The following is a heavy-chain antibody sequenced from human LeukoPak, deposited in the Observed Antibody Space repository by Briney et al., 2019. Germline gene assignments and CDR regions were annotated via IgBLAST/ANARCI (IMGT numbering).Heavy chain of an antibody. CDR1: GFTVSSNY. D-gene: IGHD3-22*01. CDR2: IYSGGST. V-gene: IGHV3-66*01. J-gene: IGHJ5*02. CDR3: ARDRAIVVVNNWFDP. Sequence: GGSLRLSCAASGFTVSSNYMSWVRQAPGKGLEWVSVIYSGGSTYYADSVKGRFTISRDNSKNTLYLQMNSLRAEDTAVYYCARDRAIVVVNNWFDPWGQGTLVTVSS.